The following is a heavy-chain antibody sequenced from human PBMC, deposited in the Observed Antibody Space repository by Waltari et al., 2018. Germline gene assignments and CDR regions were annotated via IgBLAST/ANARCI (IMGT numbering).Heavy chain of an antibody. Sequence: EVQMVESGGGSMKPGDSLRLSCVASGFRFTPAWLTWVRQAPGKGLEGVGRIKRKRDGATTDYAAPVKGRFSISREDSQNMVFLQMNSLRTEDTAVYFCTTLDAPWGGWGHGTLVTVSS. CDR3: TTLDAPWGG. CDR1: GFRFTPAW. CDR2: IKRKRDGATT. V-gene: IGHV3-15*01. D-gene: IGHD7-27*01. J-gene: IGHJ4*01.